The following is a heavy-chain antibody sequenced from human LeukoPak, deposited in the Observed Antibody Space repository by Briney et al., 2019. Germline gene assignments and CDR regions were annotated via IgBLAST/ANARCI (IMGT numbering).Heavy chain of an antibody. D-gene: IGHD6-13*01. CDR1: GYSFNNFG. J-gene: IGHJ4*02. V-gene: IGHV1-18*01. CDR3: ARGEAAARHFDY. Sequence: GASVKASCKASGYSFNNFGISWVRQAPGEGLEWMGGISVYNGNTNYAQKLQGRVTMTTDTSTTTAYMELRSLRSDDTAVYYCARGEAAARHFDYWGQGTLVTVSS. CDR2: ISVYNGNT.